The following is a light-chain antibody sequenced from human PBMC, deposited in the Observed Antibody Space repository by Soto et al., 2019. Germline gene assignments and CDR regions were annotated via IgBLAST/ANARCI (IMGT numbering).Light chain of an antibody. CDR3: SSYAGSNVI. CDR2: EVD. V-gene: IGLV2-8*01. J-gene: IGLJ2*01. CDR1: SSDVGDYKY. Sequence: QSALTQTPSASGSPGQSVTISCTGTSSDVGDYKYVSWYQQHPGKAPKLMIYEVDKRPSGVPDRLSGSKSGNTASLAVSGLQAEDEADYFYSSYAGSNVIFGEGTKVTVL.